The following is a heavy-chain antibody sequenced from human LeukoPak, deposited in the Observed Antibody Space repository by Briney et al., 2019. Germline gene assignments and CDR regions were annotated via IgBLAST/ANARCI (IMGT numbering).Heavy chain of an antibody. CDR3: ARGRKQWLVKYNWFDP. CDR1: GGSFSGYY. CDR2: INHSGST. Sequence: SETLSLTCAVYGGSFSGYYWSWIRQPPGKGLEWIGEINHSGSTNYNPSLKSRVTISVDTSKNQFSLKLSSVTAADTAVYYCARGRKQWLVKYNWFDPWGQGTLVTVSS. D-gene: IGHD6-19*01. V-gene: IGHV4-34*01. J-gene: IGHJ5*02.